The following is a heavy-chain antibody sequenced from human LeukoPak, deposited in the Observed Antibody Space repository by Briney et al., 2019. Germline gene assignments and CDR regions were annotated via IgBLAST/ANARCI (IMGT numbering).Heavy chain of an antibody. D-gene: IGHD6-19*01. CDR3: ARHVVPYSSGLTGFDY. V-gene: IGHV5-51*01. Sequence: PGESLKISCKGLGYSFSSYWSAWVRQRPGKGLEWMGIIYPGGSETRYDPSFEGQVTISADGSTSTAYLQWSSLRASDTAMYYCARHVVPYSSGLTGFDYWGQGTLVTVSS. CDR1: GYSFSSYW. CDR2: IYPGGSET. J-gene: IGHJ4*02.